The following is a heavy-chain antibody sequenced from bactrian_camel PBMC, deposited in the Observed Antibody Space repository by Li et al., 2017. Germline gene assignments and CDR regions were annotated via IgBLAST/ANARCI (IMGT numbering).Heavy chain of an antibody. J-gene: IGHJ4*01. V-gene: IGHV3S40*01. CDR2: IRSGAGST. CDR1: GFTFGTYD. CDR3: VGSLEY. Sequence: VQLVESGGGLVQPGGSLRLSCAASGFTFGTYDMSWVRQAPGKGLEWVSGIRSGAGSTYYADSVKGRFTISRDNAKNTVYLQMNNLKVDDTAVYYCVGSLEYWGQGTQVTVS.